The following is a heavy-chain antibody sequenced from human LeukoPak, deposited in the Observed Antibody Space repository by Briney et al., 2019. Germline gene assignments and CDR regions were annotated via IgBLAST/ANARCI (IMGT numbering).Heavy chain of an antibody. V-gene: IGHV3-23*01. CDR1: GFTFSSYW. CDR2: ISGGGITT. CDR3: PRRSYASGWNRVDD. Sequence: GGSLRLSCAASGFTFSSYWMSWVRQAPGKGLEWVSTISGGGITTYYADSAKGRFTISRDNSKNTMFLQMNSLRADDTAVYYCPRRSYASGWNRVDDWGQGILVTVSS. J-gene: IGHJ4*01. D-gene: IGHD6-19*01.